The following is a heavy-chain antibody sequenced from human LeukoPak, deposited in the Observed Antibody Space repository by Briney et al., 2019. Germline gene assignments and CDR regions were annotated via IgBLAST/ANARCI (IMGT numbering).Heavy chain of an antibody. CDR2: IIPTFGTA. Sequence: GASVRVSCKASGGTFSSYAISWVRQAPGQGLEWMGGIIPTFGTANYAQKFQGRVTITTDESTSTAYMELSSVRSEDTGVYYCARAYYDSSGYYSPGYFDYWGQGTLVAVSS. J-gene: IGHJ4*02. CDR3: ARAYYDSSGYYSPGYFDY. V-gene: IGHV1-69*05. D-gene: IGHD3-22*01. CDR1: GGTFSSYA.